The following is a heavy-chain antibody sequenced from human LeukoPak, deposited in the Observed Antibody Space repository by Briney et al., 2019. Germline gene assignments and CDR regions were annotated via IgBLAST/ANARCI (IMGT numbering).Heavy chain of an antibody. J-gene: IGHJ4*02. Sequence: GGSLRLSCAASGFTVSSKYMTWVRQAPGKGLEWVSVIYRGGNTYYADSMKGRFSISRDNSKNTLYLQMNSLRAEDTAVYYCAKDFNWWELLGDFDYWGQGTLVTVSS. CDR3: AKDFNWWELLGDFDY. D-gene: IGHD1-26*01. CDR1: GFTVSSKY. V-gene: IGHV3-53*01. CDR2: IYRGGNT.